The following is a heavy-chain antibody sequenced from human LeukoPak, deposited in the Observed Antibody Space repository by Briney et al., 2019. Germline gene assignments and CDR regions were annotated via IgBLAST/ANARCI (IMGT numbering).Heavy chain of an antibody. CDR3: ARDTLWGYSSSWGAFDI. Sequence: PGGSLRLSCEASGFTFSNYAMSWVRQTPGKGLEWVSAISGTGGSTYYADSAKGRFTISRDNSRNTLYLQMNSLRAEDTAVYYCARDTLWGYSSSWGAFDIWGQGTMVTVSS. CDR2: ISGTGGST. CDR1: GFTFSNYA. D-gene: IGHD6-13*01. V-gene: IGHV3-23*01. J-gene: IGHJ3*02.